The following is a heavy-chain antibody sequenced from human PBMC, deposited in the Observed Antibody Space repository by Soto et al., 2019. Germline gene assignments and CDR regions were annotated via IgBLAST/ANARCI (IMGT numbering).Heavy chain of an antibody. J-gene: IGHJ1*01. CDR2: IYYTGST. Sequence: SETLSLTCAVNDGSFSGYYWSWIRQPPGKELDWIGYIYYTGSTNYNPSLKSRVTISVDMSRNQFSLKLSSVTAADTAVYYCARGLYGDPRKYFQYWGQGTLVTVS. CDR3: ARGLYGDPRKYFQY. V-gene: IGHV4-59*08. CDR1: DGSFSGYY. D-gene: IGHD4-17*01.